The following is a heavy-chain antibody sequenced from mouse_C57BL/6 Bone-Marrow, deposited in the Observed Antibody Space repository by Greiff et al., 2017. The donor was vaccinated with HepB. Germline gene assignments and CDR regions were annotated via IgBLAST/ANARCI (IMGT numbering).Heavy chain of an antibody. CDR3: TVDRRLLTVVAEDYWYFDV. Sequence: EVKLVESGGGLVQPGGSMKLSCVASGFTFSNYWMNWVRQSPEKGLEWVAQIRLKSDNYATHYAESVKGRFTISRDDSKSSVYLQMNNLRAEDTGIYYCTVDRRLLTVVAEDYWYFDVWGTGTTVTVSS. J-gene: IGHJ1*03. CDR1: GFTFSNYW. D-gene: IGHD1-1*01. CDR2: IRLKSDNYAT. V-gene: IGHV6-3*01.